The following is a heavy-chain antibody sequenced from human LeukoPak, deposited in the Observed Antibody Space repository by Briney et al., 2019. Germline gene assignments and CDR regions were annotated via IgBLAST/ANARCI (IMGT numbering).Heavy chain of an antibody. V-gene: IGHV3-23*01. CDR3: AKWGDYDILTGYYDPDY. CDR2: VSGRDDST. J-gene: IGHJ4*02. CDR1: GFTFTNYA. Sequence: AGSLRLSCAASGFTFTNYAMYWVRQAPGKGLEWVSAVSGRDDSTYYADSVKGRFTISRDTSKNTLFLQMNSLRAEDTAVYYCAKWGDYDILTGYYDPDYWGQGTLVTVSS. D-gene: IGHD3-9*01.